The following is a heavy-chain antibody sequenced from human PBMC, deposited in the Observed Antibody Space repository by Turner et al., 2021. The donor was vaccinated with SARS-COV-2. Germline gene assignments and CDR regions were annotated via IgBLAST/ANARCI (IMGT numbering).Heavy chain of an antibody. CDR1: GFTVSSNY. CDR3: ARVGIAARPDFDY. V-gene: IGHV3-66*01. J-gene: IGHJ4*02. D-gene: IGHD6-6*01. Sequence: EVQLVESGGGLVQPGGSLRLSCAVSGFTVSSNYMSWVRQAPGKGLEWVSVIYSGGSTYYADSVKGRFTISRDNSKNILYLQMNSLRAEDTAVYYCARVGIAARPDFDYWGQGTLVTVSS. CDR2: IYSGGST.